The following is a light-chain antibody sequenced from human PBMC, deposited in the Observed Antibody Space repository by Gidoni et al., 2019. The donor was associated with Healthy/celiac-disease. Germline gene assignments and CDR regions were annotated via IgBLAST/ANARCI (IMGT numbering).Light chain of an antibody. V-gene: IGKV3-11*01. Sequence: EIVLTQSPATLSLSPGERATLSCRASQSVGSYLAWYQQKPGQAPRLLIYDASNRATGIPARFSGSGSGTDFTLTISSLEPEDCAVYYCQQRSNWPRFTFXPXTKVDIK. CDR1: QSVGSY. CDR3: QQRSNWPRFT. CDR2: DAS. J-gene: IGKJ3*01.